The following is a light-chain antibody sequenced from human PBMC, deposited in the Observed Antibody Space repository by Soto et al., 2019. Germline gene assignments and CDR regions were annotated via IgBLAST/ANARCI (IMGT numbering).Light chain of an antibody. Sequence: QSALTQPASVSGSPGQSITMSCTGTSSHVGGYNYVSWYQQHPGKAPKLMIYEVSNRPSGVSNRFSGSKSGNTASLTISGLQAEDEADYYCRAYTSSSTLVIFGGGTKLTVL. CDR1: SSHVGGYNY. V-gene: IGLV2-14*01. CDR3: RAYTSSSTLVI. CDR2: EVS. J-gene: IGLJ2*01.